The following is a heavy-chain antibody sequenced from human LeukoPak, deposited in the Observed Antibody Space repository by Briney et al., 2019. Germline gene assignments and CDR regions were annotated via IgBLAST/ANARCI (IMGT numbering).Heavy chain of an antibody. CDR3: ATNGGGYFDY. V-gene: IGHV3-21*01. D-gene: IGHD3-10*01. CDR1: GFTFSSYS. J-gene: IGHJ4*02. CDR2: ISSSSSYI. Sequence: GGSLRLSCAASGFTFSSYSMNWVRQAPGKGLEWVSSISSSSSYIYYADSVKGRFTISRDNAKNSLYLQMNSLRAEDTAVSYCATNGGGYFDYWGQGTLVTVSS.